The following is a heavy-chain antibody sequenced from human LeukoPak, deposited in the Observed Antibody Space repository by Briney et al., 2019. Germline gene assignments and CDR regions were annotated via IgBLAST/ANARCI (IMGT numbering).Heavy chain of an antibody. CDR2: IYYSGST. Sequence: SETLSLTCAVYGGSFSGYYWSWIRQPPGKGLEWIGYIYYSGSTNYNPSLKSRVTISVDTSKNQFSLKLSSVTAADTAVYYCATPNGGGSDIYYYGMDVWGQGTTVTVSS. CDR1: GGSFSGYY. D-gene: IGHD2-15*01. V-gene: IGHV4-59*01. CDR3: ATPNGGGSDIYYYGMDV. J-gene: IGHJ6*02.